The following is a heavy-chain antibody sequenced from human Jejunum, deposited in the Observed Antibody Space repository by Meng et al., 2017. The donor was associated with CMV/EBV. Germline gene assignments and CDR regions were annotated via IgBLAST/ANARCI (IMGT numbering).Heavy chain of an antibody. V-gene: IGHV3-23*01. Sequence: EVQLLESGGGLVQPGGSLRLAXAASGFTFSSSAMCWVRQAPGKGLEWVSTINADNRNTYYADSVKGRFTISRDDSKNTLYLQMNSLRAEDTAVYYCGRYYFGSGSYRYYDYWSQGTLVTVSS. CDR1: GFTFSSSA. CDR3: GRYYFGSGSYRYYDY. D-gene: IGHD3-10*01. CDR2: INADNRNT. J-gene: IGHJ4*02.